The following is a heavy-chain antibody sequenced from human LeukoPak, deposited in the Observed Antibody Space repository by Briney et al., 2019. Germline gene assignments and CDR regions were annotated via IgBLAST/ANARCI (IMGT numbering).Heavy chain of an antibody. CDR3: ARGYLYSGQSPVFDY. D-gene: IGHD1-26*01. V-gene: IGHV3-21*01. J-gene: IGHJ4*02. Sequence: SGGSLRLSCAASGFTFSSYSMNWVRQAPGKGLEWVSSISSSSSYIYYADSVKGRFTISRDNAKNSLYLQMNSLRAEDTAVYYCARGYLYSGQSPVFDYWGQGTLVTVSS. CDR1: GFTFSSYS. CDR2: ISSSSSYI.